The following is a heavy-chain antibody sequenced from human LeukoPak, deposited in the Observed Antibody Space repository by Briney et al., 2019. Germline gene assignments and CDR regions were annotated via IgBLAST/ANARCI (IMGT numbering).Heavy chain of an antibody. CDR3: ARDSPKNYYYYGMDV. CDR1: GFTLSEYY. CDR2: ISPGSTTI. V-gene: IGHV3-11*01. Sequence: EGSLRLSCAASGFTLSEYYVSWIRQAPGKGLEWVSYISPGSTTIYYADSVKGRFTISRDNAKNSLYLQMNNLRAEDTAIYYCARDSPKNYYYYGMDVWGQGTTVTVSS. J-gene: IGHJ6*02.